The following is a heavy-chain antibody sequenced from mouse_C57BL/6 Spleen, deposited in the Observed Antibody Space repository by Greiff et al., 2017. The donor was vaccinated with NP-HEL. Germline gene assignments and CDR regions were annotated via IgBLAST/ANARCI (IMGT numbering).Heavy chain of an antibody. CDR1: GYTFTSYW. V-gene: IGHV1-50*01. Sequence: VQLQQPGAELVKPGASVKLSCKASGYTFTSYWMQWVKQRPGQGLEWIGEIDPSDSYTNYNQKFKGKATLTVDTSSSTAYMQLSSLTSEDSAVYYCARGAAQATGYWYFDVWGTGTTVTVSS. D-gene: IGHD3-2*02. CDR3: ARGAAQATGYWYFDV. J-gene: IGHJ1*03. CDR2: IDPSDSYT.